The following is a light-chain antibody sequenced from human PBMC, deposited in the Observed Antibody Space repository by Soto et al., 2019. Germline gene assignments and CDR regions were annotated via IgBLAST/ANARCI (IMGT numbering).Light chain of an antibody. V-gene: IGKV3-11*01. J-gene: IGKJ4*01. CDR2: DAS. CDR3: QQRSSWPLT. CDR1: QSISDT. Sequence: EIVMTQSPATLSVSPGGRATLSCRASQSISDTLAWYQQKPGQAPRLLIYDASNRATGIPARFSGSGSGTDFTLTISSLEPEDFAVYYCQQRSSWPLTFGGGTKVDIK.